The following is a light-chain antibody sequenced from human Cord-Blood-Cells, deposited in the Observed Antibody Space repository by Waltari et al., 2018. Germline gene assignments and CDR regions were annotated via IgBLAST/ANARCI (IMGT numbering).Light chain of an antibody. CDR1: QSVSSY. Sequence: EIVLTQSPATLSLSPGERATLSCRASQSVSSYLAWYQQKPGQAPRLLIYDASNRATGIPARFSGSGSGTDFTLTISSLEPEDCAVYYGQQRSNWPPFTFGHGTKVDIK. J-gene: IGKJ3*01. V-gene: IGKV3-11*01. CDR3: QQRSNWPPFT. CDR2: DAS.